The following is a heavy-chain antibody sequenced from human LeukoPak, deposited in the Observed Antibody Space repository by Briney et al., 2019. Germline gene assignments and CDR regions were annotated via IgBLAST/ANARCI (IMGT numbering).Heavy chain of an antibody. CDR3: ARECPDGGYDAYYYYGMDV. J-gene: IGHJ6*02. D-gene: IGHD5-12*01. V-gene: IGHV1-18*01. Sequence: GASVKVSCKASGYTFTSYGISWVRQAPGQGLEWMGWISAYNGNTNYAQKLQGRVTMTTDTSTSTVYMELSSLRSEDTAVYYCARECPDGGYDAYYYYGMDVWGQGTTVTVSS. CDR1: GYTFTSYG. CDR2: ISAYNGNT.